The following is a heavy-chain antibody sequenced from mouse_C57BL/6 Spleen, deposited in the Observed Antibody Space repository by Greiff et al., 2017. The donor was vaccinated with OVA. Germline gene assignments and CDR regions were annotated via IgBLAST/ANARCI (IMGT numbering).Heavy chain of an antibody. CDR1: GYTFTSYW. CDR2: IHPSDSDT. D-gene: IGHD2-2*01. J-gene: IGHJ3*01. Sequence: QVQLKQPGAELVKPGASVKVSCKASGYTFTSYWMHWVKQRPGQGLEWIGRIHPSDSDTNYNQKFKGKATLTVDKSSSTAYMQLSSLTSEDSAVYYGAIESLGYEAWFAYWGQGTLVTVSA. CDR3: AIESLGYEAWFAY. V-gene: IGHV1-74*01.